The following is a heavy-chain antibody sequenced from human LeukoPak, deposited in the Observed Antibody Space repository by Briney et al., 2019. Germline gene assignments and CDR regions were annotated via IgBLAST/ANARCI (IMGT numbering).Heavy chain of an antibody. CDR3: ARGDYYGSGSYAY. V-gene: IGHV4-4*07. Sequence: PSETLSLTCIVSGSSISNYYWSWIRQPAGKGLEWIGRIYSSGSTNYNPSLKSRVTMSLDTSKNQFSLKLSSVTAADTAVYYCARGDYYGSGSYAYWGQGTLVTVSS. CDR2: IYSSGST. J-gene: IGHJ4*02. CDR1: GSSISNYY. D-gene: IGHD3-10*01.